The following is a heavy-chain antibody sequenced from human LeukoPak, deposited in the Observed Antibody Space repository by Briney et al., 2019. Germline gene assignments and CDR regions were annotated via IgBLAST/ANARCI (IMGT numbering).Heavy chain of an antibody. D-gene: IGHD6-6*01. CDR2: INHSGST. Sequence: PSETLSLTCTVSGGSISGYYWSWIRQPPGKGLEWIGEINHSGSTNYSPSLKSRVTISVDTSKNQFSLKLSSVTAADTAVYYCARYSSSSSFFDYWGQGTLVTVSS. J-gene: IGHJ4*02. CDR1: GGSISGYY. V-gene: IGHV4-34*01. CDR3: ARYSSSSSFFDY.